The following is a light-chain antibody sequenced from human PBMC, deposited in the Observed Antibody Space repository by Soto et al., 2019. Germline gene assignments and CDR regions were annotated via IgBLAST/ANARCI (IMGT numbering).Light chain of an antibody. CDR1: QSVSSN. J-gene: IGKJ5*01. CDR2: GAS. V-gene: IGKV3-15*01. CDR3: QQYNDWPPGIT. Sequence: IVMTQSPATLSVSPGERATLSCRASQSVSSNLAWYQQKPGQAPRLLIYGASTRATGIPARFSGSGSGTEFTLSIGSLQSEDFAVYYCQQYNDWPPGITFGQGTRLEIK.